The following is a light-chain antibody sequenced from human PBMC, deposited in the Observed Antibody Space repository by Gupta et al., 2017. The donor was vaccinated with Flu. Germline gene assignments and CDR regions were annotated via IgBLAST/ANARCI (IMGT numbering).Light chain of an antibody. J-gene: IGKJ4*01. CDR2: QTS. V-gene: IGKV3-11*01. CDR1: RNFGVY. CDR3: QQRSNWLLS. Sequence: EVVLTQSPATLSLSPGERATLSCRASRNFGVYLAWYQQKPGQAPRLLIYQTSYRVAGIPARFSGSGSGTDFTLTISSLEPEDFAVYYCQQRSNWLLSFGGGTKVEIK.